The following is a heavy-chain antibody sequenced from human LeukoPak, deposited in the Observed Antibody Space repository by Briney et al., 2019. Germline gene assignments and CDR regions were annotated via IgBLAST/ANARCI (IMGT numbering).Heavy chain of an antibody. J-gene: IGHJ4*02. Sequence: PSETLSLTCTVSGYSISSGYYWGWIRQPPGKGLEWIGSIYHSGSTYYNPSLKSRVTISVDTSKNQFSLKLSSVTAADTAVYYCARSSYDYVWGSYRPYYFDYWGQGTLVTVSS. CDR1: GYSISSGYY. CDR2: IYHSGST. D-gene: IGHD3-16*02. CDR3: ARSSYDYVWGSYRPYYFDY. V-gene: IGHV4-38-2*02.